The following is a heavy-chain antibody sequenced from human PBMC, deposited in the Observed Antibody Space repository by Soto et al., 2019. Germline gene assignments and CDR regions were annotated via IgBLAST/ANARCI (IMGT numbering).Heavy chain of an antibody. CDR1: GFTFSSYA. J-gene: IGHJ6*02. V-gene: IGHV3-30-3*01. CDR2: ISYDGSNK. CDR3: ARDLQRVPAPHGYYGMDV. Sequence: PGGSLRLSCAASGFTFSSYALHWVRQAPGKGLEWVAVISYDGSNKYYADSVKGRFTISRDNSKNTLYLQMNSLRAEDTAVYYCARDLQRVPAPHGYYGMDVWGQGTTVTVSS.